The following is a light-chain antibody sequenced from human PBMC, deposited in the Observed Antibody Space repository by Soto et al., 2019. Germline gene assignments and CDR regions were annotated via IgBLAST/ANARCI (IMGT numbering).Light chain of an antibody. CDR1: QRFTHN. CDR2: GAP. CDR3: QQYNDWLWT. V-gene: IGKV3-15*01. J-gene: IGKJ1*01. Sequence: ETMLTQSPATLSASPRERTTLSCRATQRFTHNLARYRQKPGQAPRLLIYGAPTRATGIPARFSGRGSGTEFTLTVTSLQSEDFAVYYCQQYNDWLWTFGQGTKVEIK.